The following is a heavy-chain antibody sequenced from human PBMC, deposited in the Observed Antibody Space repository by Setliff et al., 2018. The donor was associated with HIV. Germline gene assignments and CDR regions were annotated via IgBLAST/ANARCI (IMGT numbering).Heavy chain of an antibody. V-gene: IGHV4-59*01. D-gene: IGHD4-17*01. Sequence: SETLSLTCTVSGGSISSYYWSWIRQPPGKGLEWIGYIYYNGNTNYNPSLKSRVTISVGTSKNQLSLKLSSVTAADTAVYYCAREIYGGNSRPFDYWGQGTLVTVS. J-gene: IGHJ4*02. CDR2: IYYNGNT. CDR3: AREIYGGNSRPFDY. CDR1: GGSISSYY.